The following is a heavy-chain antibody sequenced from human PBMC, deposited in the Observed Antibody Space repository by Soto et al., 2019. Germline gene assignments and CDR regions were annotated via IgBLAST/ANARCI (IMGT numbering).Heavy chain of an antibody. CDR3: ARDWRITIFGVTYYYYGMDV. CDR2: ISYGGSIK. J-gene: IGHJ6*02. D-gene: IGHD3-3*01. CDR1: GFTFSTYA. V-gene: IGHV3-30-3*01. Sequence: GGSLRLSCAASGFTFSTYAMHWVRQAPGKGLEWVAIISYGGSIKYYADSVKGRFTISRDISKNTLYLQMNSLRAEDTAVYYCARDWRITIFGVTYYYYGMDVWGQGTTVTVSS.